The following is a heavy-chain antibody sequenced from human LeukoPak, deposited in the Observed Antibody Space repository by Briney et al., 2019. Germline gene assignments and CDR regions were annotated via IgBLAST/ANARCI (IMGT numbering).Heavy chain of an antibody. CDR3: ARDLRVVVTELAFDI. D-gene: IGHD2-21*02. CDR1: GFTFSSYW. Sequence: PGGSLRLSCAASGFTFSSYWMSWVRQAPGKGLEWVANIKQDGSEKYYVDSVKGRFTISRDNAKNSLYLQMNSLRAEDMAVYYCARDLRVVVTELAFDIWGQGTMVTVSS. J-gene: IGHJ3*02. V-gene: IGHV3-7*01. CDR2: IKQDGSEK.